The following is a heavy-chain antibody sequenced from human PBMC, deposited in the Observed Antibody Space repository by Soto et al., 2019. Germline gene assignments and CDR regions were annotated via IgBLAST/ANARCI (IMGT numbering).Heavy chain of an antibody. Sequence: SETLSLTCTVSGASITGSSYWSWIRQPAGKGLEWIGRFSLSGTTSYNPSLRSRVTMSADVPKNQFSLRLTSVTAEDTALYYFAGGMAPPSAPASYYFDSCGQGTLVTVSS. CDR1: GASITGSSY. CDR2: FSLSGTT. V-gene: IGHV4-4*07. D-gene: IGHD3-16*01. J-gene: IGHJ4*02. CDR3: AGGMAPPSAPASYYFDS.